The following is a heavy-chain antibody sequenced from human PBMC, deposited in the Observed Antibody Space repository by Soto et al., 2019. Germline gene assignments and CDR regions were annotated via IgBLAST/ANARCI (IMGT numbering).Heavy chain of an antibody. J-gene: IGHJ3*02. CDR1: GYTFTGYY. CDR2: INPNSGGT. Sequence: ASVKVSCKASGYTFTGYYMHWVRQAPGQGLEWMGWINPNSGGTNYAQKFQGWVTMTRDTSISTAYMELSRLRSDDTAVYYRAREARIAVAPGTFDIWGQGTMVTVSS. D-gene: IGHD6-19*01. V-gene: IGHV1-2*04. CDR3: AREARIAVAPGTFDI.